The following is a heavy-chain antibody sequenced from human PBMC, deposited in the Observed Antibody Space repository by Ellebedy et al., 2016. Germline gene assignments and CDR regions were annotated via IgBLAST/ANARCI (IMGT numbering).Heavy chain of an antibody. Sequence: SETLSLICTVSGGSISSYYWSWVRQPPGKGLEWIGYIYYSGSTYYNPSLKSRVTISVDTSKNQFSLKLSSVTAADTAVYYCARLYGAGRLDYWGQGTLVTVSS. CDR1: GGSISSYY. CDR3: ARLYGAGRLDY. CDR2: IYYSGST. V-gene: IGHV4-59*06. D-gene: IGHD3-10*01. J-gene: IGHJ4*02.